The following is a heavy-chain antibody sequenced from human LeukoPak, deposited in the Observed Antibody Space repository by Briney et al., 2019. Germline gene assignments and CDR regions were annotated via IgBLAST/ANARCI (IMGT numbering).Heavy chain of an antibody. CDR1: GGSFSGYY. Sequence: PSETLSLTCAVYGGSFSGYYWSWIRQPPGKGLEWIGEINHSGSTYYNPSLKSRVTTSVDTSKDQFSLKLSSVTAADTAVYYCARAVTISYYMDVWGKGTTVTVSS. J-gene: IGHJ6*03. D-gene: IGHD1-14*01. CDR3: ARAVTISYYMDV. CDR2: INHSGST. V-gene: IGHV4-34*01.